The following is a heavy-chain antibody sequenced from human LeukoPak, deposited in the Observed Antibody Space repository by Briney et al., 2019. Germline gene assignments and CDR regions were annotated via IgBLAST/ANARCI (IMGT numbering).Heavy chain of an antibody. CDR3: ASGIVVVPAAIGYYFGY. CDR2: IYYSGST. CDR1: GGSISSGGYY. Sequence: SETLSLTCTVSGGSISSGGYYWRWIRQHPGKGLEWIGYIYYSGSTYYNPSLKSRVTISVDTSKNQFSLKLSSVTAADTAVYYCASGIVVVPAAIGYYFGYWGQGTLVTVSS. V-gene: IGHV4-31*03. D-gene: IGHD2-2*02. J-gene: IGHJ4*02.